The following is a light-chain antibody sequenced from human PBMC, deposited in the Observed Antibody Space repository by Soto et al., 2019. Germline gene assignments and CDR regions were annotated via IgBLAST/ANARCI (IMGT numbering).Light chain of an antibody. J-gene: IGKJ1*01. CDR3: QQRLNWPPG. CDR1: QSVTNY. Sequence: EIFLTQSPDTLSLSPGERATLTCRASQSVTNYIAWYQQRPGQAPRILIYAASNRATGLPARFSGSRSGTDFTLTISDLEPADFGLYYCQQRLNWPPGFGQGTKVEIK. CDR2: AAS. V-gene: IGKV3-11*01.